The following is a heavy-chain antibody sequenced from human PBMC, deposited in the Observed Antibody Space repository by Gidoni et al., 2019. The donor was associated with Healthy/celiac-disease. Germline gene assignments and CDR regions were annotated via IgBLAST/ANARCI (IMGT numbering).Heavy chain of an antibody. CDR2: MSWNSGSS. D-gene: IGHD3-22*01. V-gene: IGHV3-9*01. CDR3: AKDMGGGGYYKGLNRYYYYGMDV. CDR1: GFTFDDYA. Sequence: EVQLVESGGGLVQPGRSLRLSCAASGFTFDDYAMHWVRQAPGKGLALFSGMSWNSGSSVYSDSVKGRFTISRDNAKNSLHLQMNSLRAEDTALYYCAKDMGGGGYYKGLNRYYYYGMDVWGQGTTDTVSS. J-gene: IGHJ6*02.